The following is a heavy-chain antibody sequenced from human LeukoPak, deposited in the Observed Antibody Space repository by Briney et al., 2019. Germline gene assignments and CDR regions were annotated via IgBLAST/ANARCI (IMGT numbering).Heavy chain of an antibody. Sequence: GGSLRLSCVASGFAFSDYAMNWVRQAPGEGVEWVSTFKTNSGQVYYAESVRGRFTISRDNSKNTVYLQMSSLRAEDTALYYCARSVPDYTRFDYWGQGALVTVSP. V-gene: IGHV3-23*01. CDR2: FKTNSGQV. CDR1: GFAFSDYA. CDR3: ARSVPDYTRFDY. D-gene: IGHD4-11*01. J-gene: IGHJ4*02.